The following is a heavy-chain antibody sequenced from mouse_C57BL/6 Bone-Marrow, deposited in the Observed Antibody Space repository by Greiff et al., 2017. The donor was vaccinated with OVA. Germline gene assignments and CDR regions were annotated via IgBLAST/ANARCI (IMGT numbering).Heavy chain of an antibody. CDR2: IYPGGGCT. V-gene: IGHV1-63*01. J-gene: IGHJ3*01. D-gene: IGHD2-1*01. CDR3: ARWGGNYMFAY. CDR1: GYTFTNYW. Sequence: VKLMESGAELVRPGTSVKMSCKASGYTFTNYWIGWAKQRPGHGLEWIGDIYPGGGCTNYNEKFKGKATLTADKSSSTAYMQLSSLTSEDSAIYYCARWGGNYMFAYWGQGTLVTVSA.